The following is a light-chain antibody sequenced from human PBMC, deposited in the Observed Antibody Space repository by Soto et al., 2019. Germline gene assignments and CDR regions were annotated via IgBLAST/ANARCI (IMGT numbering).Light chain of an antibody. V-gene: IGLV2-14*03. Sequence: QSVLTQPASVSGSPGQSITISCTGTSSDIGGYNYVSWYQQLPGKVPKLIIYDVSNRPSGVSDRFSGSKSGNAASLTISGLQAEDEADYYCSSYTSTSTLYVCGTGTKLTVL. CDR3: SSYTSTSTLYV. CDR2: DVS. J-gene: IGLJ1*01. CDR1: SSDIGGYNY.